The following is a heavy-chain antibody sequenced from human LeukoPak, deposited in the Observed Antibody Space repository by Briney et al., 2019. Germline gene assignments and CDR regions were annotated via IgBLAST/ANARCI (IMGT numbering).Heavy chain of an antibody. CDR3: ARVHYYDSSGYYA. CDR2: ISSSSSYI. CDR1: GFTFSSYN. D-gene: IGHD3-22*01. V-gene: IGHV3-21*01. Sequence: PGGSLRHSCAASGFTFSSYNMNWVRQAPGKGLECVSSISSSSSYIYYADSVKGRFTISRDNAKNSLYLQMNSLRAEDTAVYYCARVHYYDSSGYYAWGQGTLVTVSS. J-gene: IGHJ5*02.